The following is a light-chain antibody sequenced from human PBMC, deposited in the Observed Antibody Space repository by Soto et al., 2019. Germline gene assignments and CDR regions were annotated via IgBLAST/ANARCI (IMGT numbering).Light chain of an antibody. CDR3: QYYGSPIT. CDR1: QSITSAY. CDR2: GAS. Sequence: EIVLTQSPGTLSLSPGARATLSCTASQSITSAYLAWYQQKPGQSPRLLIFGASTRATGIPDKFSGSGSGTDFTLTISRVEPEDFAVYYGQYYGSPITFGPGTKLEI. J-gene: IGKJ3*01. V-gene: IGKV3-20*01.